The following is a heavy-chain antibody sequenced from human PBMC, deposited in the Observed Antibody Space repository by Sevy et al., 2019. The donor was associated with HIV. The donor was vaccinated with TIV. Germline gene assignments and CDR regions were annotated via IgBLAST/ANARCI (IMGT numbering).Heavy chain of an antibody. CDR3: ARRSSGWDYFDY. V-gene: IGHV3-11*06. CDR1: GFAFSDYY. D-gene: IGHD6-19*01. J-gene: IGHJ4*02. Sequence: GGSLRLSCAASGFAFSDYYMNWIRQAPGKGLEWVSCISGLTNYINYADSVKGRFTISRDNAKNSVYLQINSLRAEDTAVYYCARRSSGWDYFDYWGQGTPVTVSS. CDR2: ISGLTNYI.